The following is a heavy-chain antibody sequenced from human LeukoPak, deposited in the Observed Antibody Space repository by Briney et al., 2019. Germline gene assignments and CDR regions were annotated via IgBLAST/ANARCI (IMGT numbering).Heavy chain of an antibody. Sequence: PGGSLRLSCAASGITLSVYWMSWVRQAPGKGLEWVANIKQDGSEKYYRDSVQGRFTISRDNAKNSLYLQMNSLRAEDTAVYYCARSVSGYFDYWGQGSLVTVSS. CDR1: GITLSVYW. CDR3: ARSVSGYFDY. J-gene: IGHJ4*02. D-gene: IGHD5/OR15-5a*01. V-gene: IGHV3-7*01. CDR2: IKQDGSEK.